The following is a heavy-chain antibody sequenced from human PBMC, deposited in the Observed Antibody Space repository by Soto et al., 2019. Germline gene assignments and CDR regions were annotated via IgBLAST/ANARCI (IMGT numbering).Heavy chain of an antibody. CDR2: VYHTGRT. D-gene: IGHD3-3*01. CDR1: GGSFKSGSYS. CDR3: ARDFAYFDS. J-gene: IGHJ4*02. Sequence: TVSGGSFKSGSYSWGWIRQPPGKGLEWIGYVYHTGRTSYNPSLKSRVSISMDTSKNQFSLNLDSVTAADTAVYFCARDFAYFDSWGQGTLVTVSS. V-gene: IGHV4-61*01.